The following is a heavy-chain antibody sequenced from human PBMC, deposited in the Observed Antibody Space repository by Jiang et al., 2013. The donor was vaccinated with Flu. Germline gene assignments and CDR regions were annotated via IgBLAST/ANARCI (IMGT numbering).Heavy chain of an antibody. D-gene: IGHD1-1*01. CDR3: VRTADLDLGLDY. Sequence: QLVESGGGVVQPGTSLRLSCVASGFTFSRFGMHWVRQAPGQGPEWVAVIWFDGGTKYYSQSVRGRFTISRDNSKNTVYLEMSSLRAEDTALYYCVRTADLDLGLDYWGQGALVTVSS. CDR2: IWFDGGTK. J-gene: IGHJ4*02. CDR1: GFTFSRFG. V-gene: IGHV3-33*01.